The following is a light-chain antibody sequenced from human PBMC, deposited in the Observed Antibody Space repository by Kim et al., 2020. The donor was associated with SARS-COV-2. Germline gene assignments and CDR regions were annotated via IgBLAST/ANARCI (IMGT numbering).Light chain of an antibody. CDR1: KLGDKY. J-gene: IGLJ2*01. Sequence: GSPGQTASITCSGDKLGDKYACWYQQKPGQSPVLVIYKDSKRPSGIPERFSGSNSGNTATLTISGTQAMDEADYYCQAWDSSTVVFGGGTQLTVL. CDR2: KDS. V-gene: IGLV3-1*01. CDR3: QAWDSSTVV.